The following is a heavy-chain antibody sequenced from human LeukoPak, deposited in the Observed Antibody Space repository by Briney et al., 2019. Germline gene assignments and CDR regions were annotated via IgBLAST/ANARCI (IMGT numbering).Heavy chain of an antibody. Sequence: SETLSLTCTVSGGSISSGGYYWSWIRQHPGKGLEWIEYIYYSGSTYYNPSLKSRVTISVDTSKNQFSLKLSSVTAADTAVYYCARFLEYSSSKPPNWGQGTLVTVSS. V-gene: IGHV4-31*03. CDR1: GGSISSGGYY. CDR3: ARFLEYSSSKPPN. D-gene: IGHD6-6*01. CDR2: IYYSGST. J-gene: IGHJ4*02.